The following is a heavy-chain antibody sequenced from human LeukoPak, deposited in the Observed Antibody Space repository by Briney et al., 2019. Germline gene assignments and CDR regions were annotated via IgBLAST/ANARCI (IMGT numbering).Heavy chain of an antibody. CDR1: GYDFTKYA. CDR3: ARGIWSTELTAYYLDY. J-gene: IGHJ4*02. Sequence: ASVKVSCKASGYDFTKYAVQWVRQAPGQRLEWMGWIDAGNGRTKYSPDFQGRVTISRDTSASLAYMELSSLRSDDMAVYYCARGIWSTELTAYYLDYWGQGTLVTVSS. V-gene: IGHV1-3*03. D-gene: IGHD2-21*02. CDR2: IDAGNGRT.